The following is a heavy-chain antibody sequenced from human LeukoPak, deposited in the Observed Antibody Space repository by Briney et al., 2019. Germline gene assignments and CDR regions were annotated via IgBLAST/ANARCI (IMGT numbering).Heavy chain of an antibody. CDR1: GFTLSDYY. V-gene: IGHV3-23*01. D-gene: IGHD3-22*01. CDR3: AKDSYIVATPYYYDSSGYPYYFDY. J-gene: IGHJ4*02. Sequence: PGGSLRLSCAASGFTLSDYYMSWIRQAPGKGLEWVSAISGSGGSTYYADSVKGRFTISRDNSKNTLYLQMNSLRAEDTAVYYCAKDSYIVATPYYYDSSGYPYYFDYWGQGTLVTVSS. CDR2: ISGSGGST.